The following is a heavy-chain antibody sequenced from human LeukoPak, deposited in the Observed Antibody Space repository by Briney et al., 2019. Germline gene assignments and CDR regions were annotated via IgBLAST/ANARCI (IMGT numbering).Heavy chain of an antibody. V-gene: IGHV1-8*03. D-gene: IGHD3-3*01. CDR1: GYTFTSYD. CDR2: MNPNSGNT. J-gene: IGHJ6*03. CDR3: ARVAIFGVVTPYMDV. Sequence: ASVKVSRKASGYTFTSYDINWVRQATGQGLEWMGWMNPNSGNTGYAQKFQGRVTITRNTSISTAYMELSSLRSEDTAVYYCARVAIFGVVTPYMDVWGKGTTVTVSS.